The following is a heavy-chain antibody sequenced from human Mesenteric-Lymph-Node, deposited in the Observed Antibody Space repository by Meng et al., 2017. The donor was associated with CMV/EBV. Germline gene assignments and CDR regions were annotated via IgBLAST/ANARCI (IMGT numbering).Heavy chain of an antibody. J-gene: IGHJ4*02. CDR1: GYSFTSYW. V-gene: IGHV5-10-1*01. CDR3: ARMGSSTSYFDY. Sequence: SCKSSGYSFTSYWISWVRQRPGKGLEWMGRIDPSDSYINYSPSFQGHVTISADKSTSTAYLQWSNLKASDTAMYYCARMGSSTSYFDYWGQGTLVTVSS. D-gene: IGHD2-2*01. CDR2: IDPSDSYI.